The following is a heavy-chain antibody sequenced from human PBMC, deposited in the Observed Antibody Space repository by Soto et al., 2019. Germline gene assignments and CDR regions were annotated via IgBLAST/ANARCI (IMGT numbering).Heavy chain of an antibody. Sequence: SETLSLTCTVSGFSISSGDNYWSWIRQTPGKGLEWIGYIYYRGSTYYNQSLKSRVTISVDTSMNQFSLTLTSVTAADTAVYFCARDPARGGGSYLGYFDYWGQGTPVTVSS. V-gene: IGHV4-30-4*01. D-gene: IGHD1-26*01. CDR2: IYYRGST. CDR3: ARDPARGGGSYLGYFDY. CDR1: GFSISSGDNY. J-gene: IGHJ4*02.